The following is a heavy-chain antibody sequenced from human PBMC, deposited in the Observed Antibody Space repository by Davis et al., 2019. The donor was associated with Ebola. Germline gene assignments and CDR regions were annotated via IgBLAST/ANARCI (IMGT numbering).Heavy chain of an antibody. J-gene: IGHJ6*03. Sequence: SETLSLTCTVSNTSISSYYWSWIRQPPGEGLEWLGSVFYSGSANYNPSLKSRVIISLDMSKNQFSLKLSSVTAADTAVYYCARRVVFWRYMDVWGKGTTVTVSS. CDR2: VFYSGSA. CDR3: ARRVVFWRYMDV. D-gene: IGHD3-3*01. CDR1: NTSISSYY. V-gene: IGHV4-59*12.